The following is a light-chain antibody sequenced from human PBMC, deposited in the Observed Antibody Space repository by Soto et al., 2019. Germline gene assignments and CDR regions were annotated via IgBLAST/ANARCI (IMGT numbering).Light chain of an antibody. Sequence: QSVLTQPTSASGSPGQSVTISCTGTSSDVGSYNYVSWYQQHPDKAPKLIIYGVNERPSGVPDRFSGSKSGNTASLTVSGLQAEDEADYYCTSYAGSNNPVVFGGGTKLTVL. CDR1: SSDVGSYNY. CDR3: TSYAGSNNPVV. V-gene: IGLV2-8*01. CDR2: GVN. J-gene: IGLJ3*02.